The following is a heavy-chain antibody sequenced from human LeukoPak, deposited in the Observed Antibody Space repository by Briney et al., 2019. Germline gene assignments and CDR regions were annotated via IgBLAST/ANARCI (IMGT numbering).Heavy chain of an antibody. CDR1: GYTFTSYG. D-gene: IGHD4-17*01. CDR3: VRGRGDYGGFFDN. Sequence: ASVKVSCKASGYTFTSYGISWVRQAPGQGLEWMGWISAYNGNTNYAQKLQGRVTMTTDTSTSPAYMELRSVRSDDTALDYRVRGRGDYGGFFDNWGQGTLVTVSS. CDR2: ISAYNGNT. V-gene: IGHV1-18*01. J-gene: IGHJ4*02.